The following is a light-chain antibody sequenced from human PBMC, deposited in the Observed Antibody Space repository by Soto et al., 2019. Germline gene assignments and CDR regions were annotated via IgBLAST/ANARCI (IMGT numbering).Light chain of an antibody. J-gene: IGLJ1*01. CDR1: SSDVGGYNY. CDR3: TSYTSSGTYV. Sequence: QSVLTQPASVSGSPGQSIIISCTGTSSDVGGYNYVSWHQQHPGKAPKLTIYDVSSRPSGVSNRFSASKSGNTASLTISGLQAEDEADYYCTSYTSSGTYVFGTGTKVTVL. V-gene: IGLV2-14*01. CDR2: DVS.